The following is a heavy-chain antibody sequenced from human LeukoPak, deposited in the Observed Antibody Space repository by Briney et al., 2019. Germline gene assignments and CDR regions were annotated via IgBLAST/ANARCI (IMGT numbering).Heavy chain of an antibody. D-gene: IGHD4-17*01. Sequence: SETLSLTCTVSGGSISSYYWSWIRQPPGKGLEWIGYIYYSGSTNYNPSLKSRVTISVDTSKNQFSLKLSSVTAADTAVYYCAGTVSNFYYYGMAVWGQGTTVTASS. CDR2: IYYSGST. V-gene: IGHV4-59*08. CDR3: AGTVSNFYYYGMAV. J-gene: IGHJ6*02. CDR1: GGSISSYY.